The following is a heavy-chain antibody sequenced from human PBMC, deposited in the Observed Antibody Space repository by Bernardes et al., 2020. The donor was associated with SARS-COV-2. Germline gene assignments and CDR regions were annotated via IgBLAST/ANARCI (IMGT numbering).Heavy chain of an antibody. V-gene: IGHV1-24*01. Sequence: ASVKVSCKVSGYTLAELSMHWVRQAPGKGLEWMRGFDPEDGETIYAQKFQGRVTMTEDTSTDTAYMELSSLRSEDTAVYYCATTGTPIRHAYYYYGMDVWGQGTTVTVSS. CDR3: ATTGTPIRHAYYYYGMDV. D-gene: IGHD1-1*01. J-gene: IGHJ6*02. CDR1: GYTLAELS. CDR2: FDPEDGET.